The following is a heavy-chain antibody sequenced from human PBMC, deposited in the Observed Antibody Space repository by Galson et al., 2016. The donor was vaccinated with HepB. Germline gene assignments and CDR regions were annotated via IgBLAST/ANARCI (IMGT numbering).Heavy chain of an antibody. J-gene: IGHJ4*02. Sequence: SLRLSCAASGFILRDYYMDWVRQAPGKGLEWVGRTRNRVRSYTTDCVASVKGRFTISRDNSKSPVYLHMNGLKPEDTAIYYCTRTGLGDFDYWGRGTLVTVSS. CDR1: GFILRDYY. V-gene: IGHV3-72*01. CDR2: TRNRVRSYTT. CDR3: TRTGLGDFDY.